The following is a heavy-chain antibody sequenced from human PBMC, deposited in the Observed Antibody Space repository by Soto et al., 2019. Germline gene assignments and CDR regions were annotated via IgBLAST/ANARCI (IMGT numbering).Heavy chain of an antibody. CDR2: IYYSGST. J-gene: IGHJ6*02. CDR3: ARGGTYDFWSGYYGAYGMDV. V-gene: IGHV4-31*03. D-gene: IGHD3-3*01. Sequence: QVQLQESGPGLVKPSQTLSLTCTVSGGSISSGGYYWSWIRQHPGKGLEWIGYIYYSGSTYYNPSLKSRVTISVDTSKNQFSLKLSSVTAADTSVYYCARGGTYDFWSGYYGAYGMDVWGQGTTVTVSS. CDR1: GGSISSGGYY.